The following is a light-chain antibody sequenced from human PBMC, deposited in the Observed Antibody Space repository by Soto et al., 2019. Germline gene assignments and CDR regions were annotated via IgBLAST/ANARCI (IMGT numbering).Light chain of an antibody. J-gene: IGKJ1*01. Sequence: EILMTQSPGTLSLSRGEIGTLCCRASQSVSSSLVWYQQKPGQAPRLLIYGASTRAAGIPARFSGSGSGTEFTLTISSLQSEDFAVYYCQQYDKWPRTFGQGTKVDI. CDR1: QSVSSS. V-gene: IGKV3-15*01. CDR3: QQYDKWPRT. CDR2: GAS.